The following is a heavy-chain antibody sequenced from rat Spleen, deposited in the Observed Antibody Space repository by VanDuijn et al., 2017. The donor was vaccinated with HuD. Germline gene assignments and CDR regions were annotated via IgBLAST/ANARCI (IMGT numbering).Heavy chain of an antibody. CDR1: GFTFINYG. J-gene: IGHJ2*01. CDR2: ISYDGSST. D-gene: IGHD4-3*01. V-gene: IGHV5-29*01. Sequence: EVQLVESGGGLVQPGGSLRLSCVASGFTFINYGMAWVRQAPTRGLEWVAAISYDGSSTYYRDSVKGRFTISRDNAKSTLYLQMDSLRSEDTATYYCARWRSGSEYWGQGVMVTVSS. CDR3: ARWRSGSEY.